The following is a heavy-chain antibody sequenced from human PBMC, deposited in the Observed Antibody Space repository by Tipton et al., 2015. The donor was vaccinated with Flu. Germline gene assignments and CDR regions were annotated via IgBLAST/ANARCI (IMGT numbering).Heavy chain of an antibody. V-gene: IGHV4-59*05. CDR3: ARLSYYDVDLKNFYFDH. J-gene: IGHJ4*02. Sequence: LRLSCTVSGGSVNSYFWSWIRQPPGKGLEWIGGISYSGNTYYNPSLKSRVVISVDTSKSQFSLMLRSVTAADTAVYYCARLSYYDVDLKNFYFDHWGQGALVTVSS. CDR2: ISYSGNT. D-gene: IGHD3-10*02. CDR1: GGSVNSYF.